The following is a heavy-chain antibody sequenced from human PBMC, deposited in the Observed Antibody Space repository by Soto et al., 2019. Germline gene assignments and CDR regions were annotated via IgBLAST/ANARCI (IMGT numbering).Heavy chain of an antibody. D-gene: IGHD3-10*01. V-gene: IGHV3-23*01. CDR1: GSTFSSYA. CDR3: AKVMVQGVTWSYYYYGMDV. J-gene: IGHJ6*02. Sequence: GGSLRLSCAASGSTFSSYAMSWVRQAPGKGLEWVSAISGSGGSTYYADSVKGRFTISRDNSKNTLYLQMNSLRAEDTAVYYCAKVMVQGVTWSYYYYGMDVWGQGTTVTVSS. CDR2: ISGSGGST.